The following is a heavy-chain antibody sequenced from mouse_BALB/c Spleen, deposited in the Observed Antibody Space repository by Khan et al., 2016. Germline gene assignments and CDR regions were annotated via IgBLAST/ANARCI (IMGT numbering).Heavy chain of an antibody. V-gene: IGHV3-2*02. J-gene: IGHJ2*01. CDR3: APYGNYRYLDY. CDR1: GYSITSDYA. D-gene: IGHD2-1*01. Sequence: EVQLQESGPGLVKPSQSLSLTCTVTGYSITSDYAWNWIRQFPGNKLEWMGYISYSGSTSYHPSLKSRIYITRDTSKKPFFLQLNSVTTEDTATYYCAPYGNYRYLDYWGQGTTLTVSS. CDR2: ISYSGST.